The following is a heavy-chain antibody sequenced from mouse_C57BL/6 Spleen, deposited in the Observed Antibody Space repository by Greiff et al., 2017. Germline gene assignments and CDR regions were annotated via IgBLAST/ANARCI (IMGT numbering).Heavy chain of an antibody. J-gene: IGHJ2*01. CDR1: GYTFTGSW. CDR2: ILPGVGGP. Sequence: QLRLVGSGAELMKPGASVKLSCKATGYTFTGSWIGGVNRRPGHGLGWIGGILPGVGGPTKNEKFKGKATLPPDTSSNTAYTQLSSLTSEDSAIYYCARSTTTVVAHFDYWGQGTTLSVSS. CDR3: ARSTTTVVAHFDY. D-gene: IGHD1-1*01. V-gene: IGHV1-9*01.